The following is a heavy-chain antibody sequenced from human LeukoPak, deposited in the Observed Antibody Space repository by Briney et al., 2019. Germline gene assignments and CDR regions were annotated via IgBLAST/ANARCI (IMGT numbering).Heavy chain of an antibody. V-gene: IGHV3-48*03. CDR1: GFTFSSYE. CDR3: ARGPAHYYGSGSYYLYNWFDP. J-gene: IGHJ5*02. CDR2: ISSSGSTI. D-gene: IGHD3-10*01. Sequence: GGSLRLSCAASGFTFSSYEMNWVRQAPGKRLEWVSYISSSGSTIYYADSVKGRFTISRDNAKNSLYLQMNSLRAEDTAVYYCARGPAHYYGSGSYYLYNWFDPWGQGTLVTVSS.